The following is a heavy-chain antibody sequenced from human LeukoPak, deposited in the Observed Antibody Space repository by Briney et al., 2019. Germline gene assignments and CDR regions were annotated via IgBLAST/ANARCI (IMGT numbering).Heavy chain of an antibody. V-gene: IGHV4-31*03. CDR1: GVSISSGGYY. CDR2: IYYSGST. J-gene: IGHJ6*03. CDR3: GRDDLVGYFSYYYMDV. D-gene: IGHD2-15*01. Sequence: SETLSLTCTVSGVSISSGGYYWSWIRQHPGKGLEWIGYIYYSGSTYYNPYLKSRVTISVDTSKNQFSLKLSSVHAAGTAVYYCGRDDLVGYFSYYYMDVWGKGTTVTVSS.